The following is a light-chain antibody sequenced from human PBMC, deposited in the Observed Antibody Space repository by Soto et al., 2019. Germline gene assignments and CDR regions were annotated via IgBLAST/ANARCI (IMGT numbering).Light chain of an antibody. V-gene: IGKV3-15*01. Sequence: EIVMTQSPATLSVSPGQIATLSCRASQSVSSNLAWYQQKPAQAPRLLIYGASTRATGIPARFSGSGSATEFTLPISSLQPPDFAAYYCQQYNNWPPWTFGHGTKVDIK. CDR3: QQYNNWPPWT. J-gene: IGKJ1*01. CDR1: QSVSSN. CDR2: GAS.